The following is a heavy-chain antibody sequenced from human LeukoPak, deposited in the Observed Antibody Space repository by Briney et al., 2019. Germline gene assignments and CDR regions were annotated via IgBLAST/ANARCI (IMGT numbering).Heavy chain of an antibody. Sequence: GGSLRLSCAASGFTFSSSWMSWVRQAPGKGLEWVANIKQDGSEKYYVDSVKGRFTISRDNAKNSLYLQMNSLRAEDTAVYYCARDWEGRDGYNYDYWGQGTLVTVSS. CDR2: IKQDGSEK. J-gene: IGHJ4*02. V-gene: IGHV3-7*01. CDR1: GFTFSSSW. CDR3: ARDWEGRDGYNYDY. D-gene: IGHD5-24*01.